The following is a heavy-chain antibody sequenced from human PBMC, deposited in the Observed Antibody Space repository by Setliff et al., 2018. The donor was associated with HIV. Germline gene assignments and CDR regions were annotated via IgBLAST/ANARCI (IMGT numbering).Heavy chain of an antibody. D-gene: IGHD4-17*01. CDR2: ISGSGGST. Sequence: GGSLRLSCESSGFSFTSYSMTWVRQAPGKGLEWVSTISGSGGSTYYADSVKGRFTISRDNSKNTLYLQMNSLRDEDTAVYYCARADYGDFVEYWGRGTLVTVSS. V-gene: IGHV3-23*01. CDR1: GFSFTSYS. CDR3: ARADYGDFVEY. J-gene: IGHJ4*02.